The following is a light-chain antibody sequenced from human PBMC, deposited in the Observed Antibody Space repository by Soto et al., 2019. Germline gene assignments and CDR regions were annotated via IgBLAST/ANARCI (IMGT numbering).Light chain of an antibody. J-gene: IGKJ1*01. V-gene: IGKV1-8*01. CDR2: AAS. Sequence: AIRMTESPSSFSASTGDRVTITFRPSQGISSYLAWYQQKPGKAPKLLIYAASTLQSGVPSRFSGSGSGTGFTLTISCLQSEDFATYYCQQYYSYPRTFGQGTKVDIK. CDR1: QGISSY. CDR3: QQYYSYPRT.